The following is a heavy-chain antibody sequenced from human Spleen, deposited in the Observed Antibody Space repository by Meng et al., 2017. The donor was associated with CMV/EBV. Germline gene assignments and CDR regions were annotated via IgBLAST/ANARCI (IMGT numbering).Heavy chain of an antibody. D-gene: IGHD5-24*01. CDR3: ARDHGRDGYSYFDY. CDR1: GFSFSTYW. J-gene: IGHJ4*02. Sequence: GESLKISCAASGFSFSTYWMSWVRQAPGKGLEWVSVIYSGGSTYYADSVKGRFTISRDNSKNTLYLQMNSLRAEDTAVYYCARDHGRDGYSYFDYWGQGTLVTVSS. CDR2: IYSGGST. V-gene: IGHV3-53*01.